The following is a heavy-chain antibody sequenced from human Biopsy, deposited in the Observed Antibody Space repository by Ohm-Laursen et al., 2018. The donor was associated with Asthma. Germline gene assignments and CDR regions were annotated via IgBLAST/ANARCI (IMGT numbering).Heavy chain of an antibody. Sequence: SQTLSLTCTVSRGYIRSYDHHWAWIRQPPGKGLEWIGSGFYSGSTHYSPSLARRVSISVDTSMNQFSMTLRSVTAADTAVYFCARVASYGDLYFGIDVWGPGTTVSVS. CDR1: RGYIRSYDHH. CDR3: ARVASYGDLYFGIDV. J-gene: IGHJ6*02. V-gene: IGHV4-30-4*01. D-gene: IGHD4-17*01. CDR2: GFYSGST.